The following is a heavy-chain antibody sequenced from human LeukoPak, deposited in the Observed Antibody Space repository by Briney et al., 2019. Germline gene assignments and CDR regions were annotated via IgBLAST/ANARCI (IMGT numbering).Heavy chain of an antibody. CDR1: GGSISRGGYY. J-gene: IGHJ2*01. D-gene: IGHD4-23*01. CDR2: IYYSGST. V-gene: IGHV4-31*03. Sequence: TLSLTCTVSGGSISRGGYYWSWIRQHPGKGLEWIGYIYYSGSTYYNPSLKSRLTISVDTSKNQFSLKLSSVTTADTAVYYCARSVVTLYWYFDLWGRGTLVTVSS. CDR3: ARSVVTLYWYFDL.